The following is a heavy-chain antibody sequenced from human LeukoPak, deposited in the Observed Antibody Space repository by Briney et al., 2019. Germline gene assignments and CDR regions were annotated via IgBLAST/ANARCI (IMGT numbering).Heavy chain of an antibody. CDR3: ARDHDAVGTTIDH. V-gene: IGHV3-74*01. CDR2: IKSDGSVT. J-gene: IGHJ4*02. CDR1: GYTFSSYW. Sequence: GGSLRLSCAASGYTFSSYWMHWVRQAPGEGLVWVSRIKSDGSVTWYADSVKGRFTISRDNVKNMLYLQMNSLRAEDTAVYFCARDHDAVGTTIDHWGQGTLVTVSS. D-gene: IGHD1-14*01.